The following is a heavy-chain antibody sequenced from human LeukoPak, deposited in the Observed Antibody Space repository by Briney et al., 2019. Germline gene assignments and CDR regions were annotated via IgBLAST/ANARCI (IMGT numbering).Heavy chain of an antibody. CDR3: ARELAYCGGDCYTGWFDP. CDR2: IYYSGST. Sequence: SETLSLTCTVSGGSISSYYWSWIRQPPGKGLEWIGYIYYSGSTNYNPSLKSRVTISADTSKNQFSLKLSSVTAADTAVYYCARELAYCGGDCYTGWFDPWGQGTLVTVSS. CDR1: GGSISSYY. V-gene: IGHV4-59*01. J-gene: IGHJ5*02. D-gene: IGHD2-21*02.